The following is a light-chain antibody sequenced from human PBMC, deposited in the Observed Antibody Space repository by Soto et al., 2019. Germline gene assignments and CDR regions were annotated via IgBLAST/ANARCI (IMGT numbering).Light chain of an antibody. CDR2: GAS. V-gene: IGKV3-15*01. CDR1: QSVSSN. Sequence: EIVMTQSPATLSVSPGERATLSCRASQSVSSNLAWYQQKPGQAPRLLMYGASTRATGIPDRCSGSGSGTEFNLTTSSLQSEDVAVYYCQQHNNWPPWTFGQGTKVEIK. CDR3: QQHNNWPPWT. J-gene: IGKJ1*01.